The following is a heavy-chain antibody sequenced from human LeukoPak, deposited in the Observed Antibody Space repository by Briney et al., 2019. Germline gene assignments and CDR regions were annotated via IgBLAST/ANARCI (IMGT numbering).Heavy chain of an antibody. CDR1: GFTFSSYW. CDR2: IKQDGSEK. D-gene: IGHD6-19*01. Sequence: GGSLRLSCAASGFTFSSYWMSWVCQAPGKGLEWVANIKQDGSEKYYVDSVKGRFTISRDNAKNSLYLQMNSLRAEDTAVYYCARDPSGWRRYYFDYWGQGTLVTVSS. J-gene: IGHJ4*02. V-gene: IGHV3-7*01. CDR3: ARDPSGWRRYYFDY.